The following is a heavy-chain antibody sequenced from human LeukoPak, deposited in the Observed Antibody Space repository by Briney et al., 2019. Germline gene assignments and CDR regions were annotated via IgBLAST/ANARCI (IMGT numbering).Heavy chain of an antibody. Sequence: GGSLRLSCVVSGFSVSSNYISWVRQAPGKGLEWVSVIYSGGSTYYADSVRGRFIISRDNSKNKVYLQMNSLRAEDTAVFYCARGGGEVDYWGQGTLVTVSS. D-gene: IGHD3-16*01. CDR1: GFSVSSNY. V-gene: IGHV3-66*01. CDR3: ARGGGEVDY. J-gene: IGHJ4*02. CDR2: IYSGGST.